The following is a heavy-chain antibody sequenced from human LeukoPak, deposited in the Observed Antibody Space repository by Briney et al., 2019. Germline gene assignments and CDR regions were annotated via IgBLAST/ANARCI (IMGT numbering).Heavy chain of an antibody. CDR3: AKAVGGYDYHWFDP. V-gene: IGHV3-9*01. CDR1: GFTFYDYA. D-gene: IGHD5-12*01. CDR2: ISWNSGSI. Sequence: GRSLRLSCAASGFTFYDYAMHWVRQAPGKGLEWVSGISWNSGSIGYADSVKGRFTISRDNAKNSLYLQMNSLRAEDTALYYCAKAVGGYDYHWFDPWGQGTLVTVSS. J-gene: IGHJ5*02.